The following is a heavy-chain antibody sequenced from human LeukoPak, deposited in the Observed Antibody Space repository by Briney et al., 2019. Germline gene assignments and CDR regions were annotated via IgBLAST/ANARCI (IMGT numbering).Heavy chain of an antibody. CDR1: GGSISSGDYY. J-gene: IGHJ3*02. V-gene: IGHV4-30-4*08. D-gene: IGHD2-2*01. Sequence: PSQTLSLTCTVSGGSISSGDYYWSWIRQPPGKGLEWIGYIYYSGSTYYNPSLKSRVTISVDTSKNQFSLKLSSVTAADTAVYYCARDGGYCSSTSCQGDIWGQGTMVTVSS. CDR2: IYYSGST. CDR3: ARDGGYCSSTSCQGDI.